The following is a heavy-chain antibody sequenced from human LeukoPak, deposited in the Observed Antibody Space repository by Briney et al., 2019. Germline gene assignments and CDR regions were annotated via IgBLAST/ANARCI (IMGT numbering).Heavy chain of an antibody. V-gene: IGHV4-34*01. CDR1: GGSFSGYY. CDR2: INHSGSA. J-gene: IGHJ6*03. D-gene: IGHD3-3*01. CDR3: ARAGVVAYRLYYFHIDV. Sequence: SETLSLTCAVSGGSFSGYYWSWIRQAPRKGLERIGEINHSGSANYNPSLKSPVTISTDTSTNQFSLKLTSVTAADRAMYYCARAGVVAYRLYYFHIDVWGNGNTVTVS.